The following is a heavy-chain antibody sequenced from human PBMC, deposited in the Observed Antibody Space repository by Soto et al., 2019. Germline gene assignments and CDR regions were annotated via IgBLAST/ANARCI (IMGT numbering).Heavy chain of an antibody. Sequence: PSETLSLTCAVYGGSFSGYYWSWIRQPPGKGLEWIGYIYYSGSTNYNPSLKSRVTISVDTSKNQFSLKLSSVTAADTAVYYCARRGIHYYYYYMDVWGKGTTVTVSS. J-gene: IGHJ6*03. V-gene: IGHV4-59*08. D-gene: IGHD3-16*01. CDR3: ARRGIHYYYYYMDV. CDR1: GGSFSGYY. CDR2: IYYSGST.